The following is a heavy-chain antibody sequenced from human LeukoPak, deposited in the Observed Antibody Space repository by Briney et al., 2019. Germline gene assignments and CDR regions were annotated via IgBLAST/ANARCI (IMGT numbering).Heavy chain of an antibody. CDR2: IYYSGST. CDR3: ATLRMTTVTTNNIP. J-gene: IGHJ5*02. CDR1: GGSISSSSYY. Sequence: PSKTLSLTCTVSGGSISSSSYYWGWIRQPPGKGLEWIGSIYYSGSTYYNPSLKSRVTISVDTSKNQFSLKLSSVTAADTAVYYCATLRMTTVTTNNIPWGQGTLVTVSS. V-gene: IGHV4-39*01. D-gene: IGHD4-17*01.